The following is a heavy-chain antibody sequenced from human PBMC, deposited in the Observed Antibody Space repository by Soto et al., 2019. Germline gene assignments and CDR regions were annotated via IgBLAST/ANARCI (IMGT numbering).Heavy chain of an antibody. CDR3: ARDGAVAGNTNFDY. V-gene: IGHV1-3*01. Sequence: QVQLVQSGAEMKKPGASVKVSCKASGYTFTNYAIHWVRQGPGQRLEWMGWINAGNAKTKYSQKFQVRVTISRDTSASTAYMELSSLRSEDTAVYYCARDGAVAGNTNFDYWGQGTLVTVSS. CDR1: GYTFTNYA. D-gene: IGHD6-19*01. J-gene: IGHJ4*02. CDR2: INAGNAKT.